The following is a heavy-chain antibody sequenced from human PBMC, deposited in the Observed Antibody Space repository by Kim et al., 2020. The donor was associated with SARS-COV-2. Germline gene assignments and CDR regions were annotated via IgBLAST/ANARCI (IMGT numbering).Heavy chain of an antibody. D-gene: IGHD3-10*01. CDR2: INPSGGST. CDR3: ARPYYGSGMDQGFDP. V-gene: IGHV1-46*01. Sequence: ASVKVSCKASGYTFTSYYMHWVRQAPGQGLEWMGIINPSGGSTSYAQKFQGRVTMTRDTSTSTVYMELSSLRSEDTAVYYCARPYYGSGMDQGFDPWGQGTLVTVSS. J-gene: IGHJ5*02. CDR1: GYTFTSYY.